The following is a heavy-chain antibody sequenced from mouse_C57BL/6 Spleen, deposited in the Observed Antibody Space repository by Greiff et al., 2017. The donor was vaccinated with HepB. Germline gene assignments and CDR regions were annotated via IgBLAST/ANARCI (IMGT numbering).Heavy chain of an antibody. CDR2: IDPSDSYT. CDR1: GYTFTSYW. CDR3: ARSYYYGSSYWYFDV. D-gene: IGHD1-1*01. J-gene: IGHJ1*03. V-gene: IGHV1-50*01. Sequence: VQLQHPGAELVKPGASVKLSCKASGYTFTSYWMQWVKQRPGQGLEWIGEIDPSDSYTNYNQKFKGKATLTVDTSSSTAYMQLSSLTSEDSAVYYCARSYYYGSSYWYFDVWGTGTTVTVSS.